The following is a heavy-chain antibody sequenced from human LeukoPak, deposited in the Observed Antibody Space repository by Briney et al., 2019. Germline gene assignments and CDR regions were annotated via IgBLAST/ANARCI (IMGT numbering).Heavy chain of an antibody. CDR2: IIPIFGTA. CDR3: ATSSGYDFNFDY. V-gene: IGHV1-69*05. CDR1: GGTFSSYA. D-gene: IGHD5-12*01. Sequence: SVKVSRKASGGTFSSYAISWVRQAPGQGLEWMGRIIPIFGTANYAQKFQGRVTITTDESTSTAYMELSSLRSEDTAVYYCATSSGYDFNFDYWGQGTLVTVSS. J-gene: IGHJ4*02.